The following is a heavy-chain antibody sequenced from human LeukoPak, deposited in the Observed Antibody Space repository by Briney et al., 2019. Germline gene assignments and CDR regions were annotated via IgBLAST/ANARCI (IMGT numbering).Heavy chain of an antibody. D-gene: IGHD3-10*01. CDR3: ARVVWFEVEGPTIDY. CDR2: IYHSGRT. Sequence: SETLSLTCTVSGYSISSGYYWGWIRQPPGKGLEWIGSIYHSGRTFYNPSLKSRVTISVDTSKNQFSLKLTSVTAADTAVYYCARVVWFEVEGPTIDYWGQGTLVTVSS. V-gene: IGHV4-38-2*02. CDR1: GYSISSGYY. J-gene: IGHJ4*02.